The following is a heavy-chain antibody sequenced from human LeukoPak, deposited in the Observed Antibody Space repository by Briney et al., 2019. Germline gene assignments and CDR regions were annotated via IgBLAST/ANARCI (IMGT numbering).Heavy chain of an antibody. CDR1: GGSISNSSYF. CDR2: IYYAGST. V-gene: IGHV4-39*01. J-gene: IGHJ4*02. CDR3: ARQIGSSGPDC. D-gene: IGHD6-19*01. Sequence: PSETLSLTCSVSGGSISNSSYFWGWVRQPPGKGLEWIGSIYYAGSTYYSPSLKSRVTISKDTSKNQFALRLSSVTAADTAVYYCARQIGSSGPDCWGQGTLVTVSS.